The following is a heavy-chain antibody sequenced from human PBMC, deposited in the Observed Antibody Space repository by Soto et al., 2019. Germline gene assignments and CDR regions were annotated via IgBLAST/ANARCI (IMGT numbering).Heavy chain of an antibody. CDR1: GGTFSSYA. Sequence: ASVKVSCKASGGTFSSYAISWVRQAPGQGLEWMGGIIPIFGTANYAQKFQGRVTITADESTSTAYMELSSLRSEDTAVYYCARDVRFGQFQIFGVVNLPYGMDVWGQGTTVTVSS. CDR2: IIPIFGTA. CDR3: ARDVRFGQFQIFGVVNLPYGMDV. V-gene: IGHV1-69*13. D-gene: IGHD3-3*01. J-gene: IGHJ6*02.